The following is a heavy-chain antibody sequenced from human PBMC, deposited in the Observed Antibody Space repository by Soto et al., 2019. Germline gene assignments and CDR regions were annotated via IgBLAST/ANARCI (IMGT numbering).Heavy chain of an antibody. CDR2: ISAYNGNT. Sequence: ASVKVSCKASGYTSTSYGISWVRQAPGQGLEWMGWISAYNGNTNYAQKLQGRVTMTTDTSTSTAYMELRSLRSDDTAVYYCARVSGPSLYCTNGVCPGYFDYWGQGTLVTVSS. CDR3: ARVSGPSLYCTNGVCPGYFDY. J-gene: IGHJ4*02. CDR1: GYTSTSYG. D-gene: IGHD2-8*01. V-gene: IGHV1-18*01.